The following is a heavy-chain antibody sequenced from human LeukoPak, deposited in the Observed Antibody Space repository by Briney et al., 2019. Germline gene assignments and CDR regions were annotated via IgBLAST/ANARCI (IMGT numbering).Heavy chain of an antibody. Sequence: GGSLRLSCAASGFTFSSYAMTWVGQAPGKGLEWVSAFSGSGGSTYYADSVKGRFTISRDNSKNTLYLQMNSLRAEDTAVYYCAKAVSSSWYGGDAFDIWSQGTMVTVSS. J-gene: IGHJ3*02. CDR3: AKAVSSSWYGGDAFDI. CDR2: FSGSGGST. CDR1: GFTFSSYA. D-gene: IGHD6-13*01. V-gene: IGHV3-23*01.